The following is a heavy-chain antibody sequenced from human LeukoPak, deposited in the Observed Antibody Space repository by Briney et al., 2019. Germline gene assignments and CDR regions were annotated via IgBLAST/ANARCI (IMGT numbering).Heavy chain of an antibody. CDR2: IYYSGST. CDR3: ARRLSGSYRRGAFDI. V-gene: IGHV4-39*01. Sequence: TSGTLSLTCAVSGGSISSSSYYWGWIRQPPGKGLEWIGSIYYSGSTYYNPSLKSRVTISVDTSKNQFSLKLSSVTAADTAVFYCARRLSGSYRRGAFDIWGQGTMVTVSS. CDR1: GGSISSSSYY. J-gene: IGHJ3*02. D-gene: IGHD1-26*01.